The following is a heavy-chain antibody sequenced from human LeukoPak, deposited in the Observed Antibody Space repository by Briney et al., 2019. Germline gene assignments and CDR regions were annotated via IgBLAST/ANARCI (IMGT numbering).Heavy chain of an antibody. CDR3: ARRHFYGSGRHRYDY. CDR2: IYHSGST. J-gene: IGHJ4*02. CDR1: GGSISSSNW. V-gene: IGHV4-4*02. Sequence: QASGTLSLTCAVSGGSISSSNWWSWVRQPPGKGLEWIGEIYHSGSTNYNPSLKSRVTISVDTSKNQFSLKLSSVTAADTAVYYCARRHFYGSGRHRYDYWGQGTLVTVSS. D-gene: IGHD3-10*01.